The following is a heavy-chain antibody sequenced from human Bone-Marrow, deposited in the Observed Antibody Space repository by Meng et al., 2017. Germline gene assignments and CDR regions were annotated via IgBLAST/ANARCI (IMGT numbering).Heavy chain of an antibody. D-gene: IGHD3-10*01. Sequence: GESLKISCAASGFTFSSYEMNWVRQAPGKGLEWVSYISSSGSTIYYADSVKGRFTISRDNSKNTLYLQMNSLRAEDTAVYYCARDLRRSRDFYGSGSYIRYYYYGMDVWGQGTTVTVSS. CDR2: ISSSGSTI. CDR3: ARDLRRSRDFYGSGSYIRYYYYGMDV. J-gene: IGHJ6*02. V-gene: IGHV3-48*03. CDR1: GFTFSSYE.